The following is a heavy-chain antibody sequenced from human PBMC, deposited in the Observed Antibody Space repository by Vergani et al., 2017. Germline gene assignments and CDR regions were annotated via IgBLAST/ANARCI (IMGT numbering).Heavy chain of an antibody. J-gene: IGHJ4*02. CDR2: ISGSGGST. CDR3: AKDMITLGGVIVAVFDY. V-gene: IGHV3-23*01. Sequence: EVQLLESGGGLVQPGGSLRLSCAASGFTFSSYAMSWVRQAPGKGLEWVSAISGSGGSTYYADSAKGRFTISRDNAKNTLYLQMNSLRAEDTAVYYCAKDMITLGGVIVAVFDYWGQGTLVTVSS. CDR1: GFTFSSYA. D-gene: IGHD3-16*02.